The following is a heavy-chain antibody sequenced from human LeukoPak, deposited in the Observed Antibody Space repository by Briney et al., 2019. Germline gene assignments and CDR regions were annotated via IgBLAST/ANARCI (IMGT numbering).Heavy chain of an antibody. CDR3: ARDFPIVGATADNSDY. CDR2: MSTYDDNT. D-gene: IGHD1-26*01. V-gene: IGHV1-18*01. Sequence: GASVKVSCKASGYTFTSYGISWVRQAPGQGLEWMGWMSTYDDNTNYAQKFQGRVTMTTDTSTSTAYMELRSLKSDDTAVYYCARDFPIVGATADNSDYWGQGTLVTVSS. CDR1: GYTFTSYG. J-gene: IGHJ4*02.